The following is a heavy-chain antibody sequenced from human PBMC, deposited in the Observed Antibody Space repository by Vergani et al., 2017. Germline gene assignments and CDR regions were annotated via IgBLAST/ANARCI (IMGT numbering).Heavy chain of an antibody. Sequence: QVQLQESGPGLVKPSQTLSLTCTVSGGSISSGSYYWSWIRQPAGKGLEWIGRIYTSGSTNYNPSLKSRVTISVDTSTNQFSLKLSSVTAADTAVYYCARQYSSSWQPYYFDYWGQGTLVTVSS. CDR1: GGSISSGSYY. CDR3: ARQYSSSWQPYYFDY. D-gene: IGHD6-13*01. J-gene: IGHJ4*02. CDR2: IYTSGST. V-gene: IGHV4-61*02.